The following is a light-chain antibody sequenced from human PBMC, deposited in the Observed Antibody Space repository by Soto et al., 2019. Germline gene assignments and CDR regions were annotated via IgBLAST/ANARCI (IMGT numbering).Light chain of an antibody. V-gene: IGKV1-5*03. CDR1: QSISSW. CDR3: QQYNSYPWT. Sequence: DIQMTQSPSTLSASVGDRVTITCRASQSISSWLAWYQQKPGKAPKLLIYKASSLESGVPSRFSGSGSGTGFTLTISSLQPDDFATYYCQQYNSYPWTFGQGTKV. J-gene: IGKJ1*01. CDR2: KAS.